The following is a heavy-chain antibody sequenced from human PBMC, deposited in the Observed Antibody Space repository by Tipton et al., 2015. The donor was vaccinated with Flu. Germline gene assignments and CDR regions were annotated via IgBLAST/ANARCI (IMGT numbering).Heavy chain of an antibody. CDR3: ASLPSSTPTWFDP. CDR1: GGSISSYY. D-gene: IGHD2-2*01. CDR2: IYYSGST. V-gene: IGHV4-59*07. Sequence: TLSLTCTVSGGSISSYYWSWIRQPPGKGLEWIGYIYYSGSTNYNPSLKSRVTISVDTSKNQFSLKLSSVTAADTAVYYCASLPSSTPTWFDPWGQGTLVTVSS. J-gene: IGHJ5*02.